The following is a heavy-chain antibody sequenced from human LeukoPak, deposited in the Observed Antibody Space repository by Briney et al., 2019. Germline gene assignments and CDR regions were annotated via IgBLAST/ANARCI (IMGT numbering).Heavy chain of an antibody. CDR2: INHSGST. J-gene: IGHJ4*02. D-gene: IGHD3-22*01. CDR3: ARGGRGYYQTLDY. V-gene: IGHV4-34*01. Sequence: SETLSLTCAVCGGSFSGYYWSWIRQPPGKGLEWIGEINHSGSTNYNPSLKSRVTISVDTSKNQFSLKLSSVTAADTAVYYCARGGRGYYQTLDYWGQGTLVTVSS. CDR1: GGSFSGYY.